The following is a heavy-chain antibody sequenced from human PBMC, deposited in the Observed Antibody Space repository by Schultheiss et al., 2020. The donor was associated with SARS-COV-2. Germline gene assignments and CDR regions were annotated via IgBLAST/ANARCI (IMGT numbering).Heavy chain of an antibody. Sequence: SETLSLTCAVSGGSISSGGYYWSWIHQHPGKGLEWIGYIYYSGSTYYNPSLKSRVTISVDTSKNQFSLKLSSVTAADTAVYYCARVGYYYDSSGYYPYYFDYWGQGTLVTVSS. D-gene: IGHD3-22*01. J-gene: IGHJ4*02. CDR3: ARVGYYYDSSGYYPYYFDY. CDR2: IYYSGST. V-gene: IGHV4-31*11. CDR1: GGSISSGGYY.